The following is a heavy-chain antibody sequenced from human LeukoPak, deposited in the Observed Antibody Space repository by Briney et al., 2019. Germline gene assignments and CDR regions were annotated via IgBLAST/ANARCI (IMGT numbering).Heavy chain of an antibody. Sequence: PGGSLRLSCAASGFSFSTYWMTWVRQAPGKGLEWVANIREDGSETYYVDSVKGRFTISRDNAKNSLYLQMNSLRAEDTAVYYCARKELLWFGDPNWYFDLWGRGTLVTVSS. V-gene: IGHV3-7*01. J-gene: IGHJ2*01. D-gene: IGHD3-10*01. CDR3: ARKELLWFGDPNWYFDL. CDR1: GFSFSTYW. CDR2: IREDGSET.